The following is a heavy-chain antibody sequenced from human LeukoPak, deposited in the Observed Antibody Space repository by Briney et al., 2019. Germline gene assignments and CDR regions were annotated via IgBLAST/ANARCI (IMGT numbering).Heavy chain of an antibody. CDR3: ARGLSGWYLNWFDP. V-gene: IGHV4-38-2*02. J-gene: IGHJ5*02. CDR2: INHSGST. D-gene: IGHD6-19*01. Sequence: PSETLSLTCTVSGYSISSGYYWSWIRQPPGEGLEWIGEINHSGSTNYNPSLKSRVTISVDTSKNQFSLKLSSVTAADTAVYYCARGLSGWYLNWFDPWGQGTLVTVSS. CDR1: GYSISSGYY.